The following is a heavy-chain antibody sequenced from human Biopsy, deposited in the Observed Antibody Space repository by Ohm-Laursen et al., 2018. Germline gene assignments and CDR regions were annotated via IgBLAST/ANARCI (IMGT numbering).Heavy chain of an antibody. CDR2: IDWNSRNI. V-gene: IGHV3-9*01. CDR1: GFSFDDFA. D-gene: IGHD1-7*01. Sequence: SLRLSCAASGFSFDDFAMHWVRQSPGKGLEWVAGIDWNSRNINYGDSVKGRFSVSRDNAKNSLYLQMNSLRGEDTALYYCVKDTNWNYVWDRPGATKGMDVWGQGTTVTVSS. CDR3: VKDTNWNYVWDRPGATKGMDV. J-gene: IGHJ6*02.